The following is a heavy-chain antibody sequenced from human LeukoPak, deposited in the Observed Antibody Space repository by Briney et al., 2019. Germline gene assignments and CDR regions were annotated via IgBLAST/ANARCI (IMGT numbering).Heavy chain of an antibody. Sequence: MTGGSLRLSCAASGFTLSSYSMNWVRQAPGKGLEWVSSISSSSSYIYYADSVKGRFTISRDNAKNSLYLQMNSLRAEDTAVYYCARGQGSGWYFFPWGQGTLVTVSS. CDR2: ISSSSSYI. CDR1: GFTLSSYS. D-gene: IGHD6-19*01. CDR3: ARGQGSGWYFFP. V-gene: IGHV3-21*01. J-gene: IGHJ5*02.